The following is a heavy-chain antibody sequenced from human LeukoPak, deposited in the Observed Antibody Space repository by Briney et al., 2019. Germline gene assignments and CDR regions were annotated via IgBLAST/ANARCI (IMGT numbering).Heavy chain of an antibody. CDR3: ARDKTNWFDP. J-gene: IGHJ5*02. CDR1: GVSVSSGSYY. CDR2: IYYSGST. Sequence: KPSETLSLTCTVSGVSVSSGSYYWSWIRQPPGKGLEWIGYIYYSGSTNYNPSLKSRVTISVDTSKNQFSLKLSSVTAADTAVYYCARDKTNWFDPWGQGTLVTVSS. V-gene: IGHV4-61*01.